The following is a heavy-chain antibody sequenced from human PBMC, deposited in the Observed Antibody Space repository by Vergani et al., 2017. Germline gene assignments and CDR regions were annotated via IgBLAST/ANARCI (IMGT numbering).Heavy chain of an antibody. CDR2: ISSSSSYT. CDR3: ARDPSVTGRWFDP. Sequence: QVQLVESGGGLVKPGGYLRLSCAASGFTFSDYYMSWIRQAPGKGLEWVSYISSSSSYTNYADSVKGRFTISRDNAKNSLYLQMNSLRAEDTAVYYCARDPSVTGRWFDPWGQGTLVTVSS. V-gene: IGHV3-11*06. D-gene: IGHD2-21*02. CDR1: GFTFSDYY. J-gene: IGHJ5*02.